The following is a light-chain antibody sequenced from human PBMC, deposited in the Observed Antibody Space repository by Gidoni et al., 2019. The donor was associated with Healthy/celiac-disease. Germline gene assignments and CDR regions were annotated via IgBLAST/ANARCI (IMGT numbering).Light chain of an antibody. CDR3: QQYYSTPGT. J-gene: IGKJ1*01. CDR1: QSVLYSSNNKNY. CDR2: WAS. V-gene: IGKV4-1*01. Sequence: DIVMTQSPDSLAVSLGERATINCKSSQSVLYSSNNKNYLAWYQQKPGQPPKLLIYWASTRESGVPDRFSGSGSGTDFTLTISSLQAEDVAVYYCQQYYSTPGTFXQXTKVEIK.